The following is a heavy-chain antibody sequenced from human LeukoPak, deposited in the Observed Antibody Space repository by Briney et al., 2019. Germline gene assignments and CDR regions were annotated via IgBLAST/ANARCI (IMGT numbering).Heavy chain of an antibody. D-gene: IGHD4-11*01. CDR1: GFTYSSYS. V-gene: IGHV3-48*01. Sequence: GGSLRLSCAASGFTYSSYSMNWVRQAPGKGLEWVSYISSSSSTIYYADSVKGRFTISRDNAKNSLYLQMNSLGAEDTAVYYCARDPGLGDYSTIDAMDVWGKGTTVTVSS. J-gene: IGHJ6*04. CDR2: ISSSSSTI. CDR3: ARDPGLGDYSTIDAMDV.